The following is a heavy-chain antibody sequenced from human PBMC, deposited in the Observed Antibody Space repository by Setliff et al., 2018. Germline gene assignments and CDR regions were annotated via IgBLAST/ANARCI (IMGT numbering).Heavy chain of an antibody. D-gene: IGHD3-22*01. J-gene: IGHJ3*02. V-gene: IGHV3-7*03. CDR1: EITLSKNW. Sequence: GGSLRLSCVASEITLSKNWMTWVRQAPGKGPEWVANIKQDGSENYYVDSVKGRFTITRDNAKNSSYLQMNRLRDEDTAVYFCARDRISRYYDSGAHAFDIWGQGTMVTVSS. CDR2: IKQDGSEN. CDR3: ARDRISRYYDSGAHAFDI.